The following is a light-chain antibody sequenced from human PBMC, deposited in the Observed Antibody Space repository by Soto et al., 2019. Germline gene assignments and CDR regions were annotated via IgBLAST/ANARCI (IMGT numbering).Light chain of an antibody. CDR3: QQYYSTPLT. V-gene: IGKV2-28*01. Sequence: AMTQSPLSLPVTPGKPASTSCRSSQSLLHSHGYNYLDWYLQKPGQSPQLLIYLGSNRVSGVPDRFSGSGSGTDFTLKISRVEAEDVAVYYCQQYYSTPLTFCGGTKVDIK. J-gene: IGKJ4*01. CDR2: LGS. CDR1: QSLLHSHGYNY.